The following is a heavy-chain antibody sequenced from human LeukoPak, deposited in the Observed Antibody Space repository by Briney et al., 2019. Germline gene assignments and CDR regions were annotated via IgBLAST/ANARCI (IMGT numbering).Heavy chain of an antibody. Sequence: PGGSLRLSCAASGFTFSTYAMTWVRQAPGKGLEWDSSITGSGDGTSAADSVEGRFSISRDNSKNTLYLQMNSLRVEDTAVYYCAKAGLVRGGALDSWGQGTLVTVSS. D-gene: IGHD3/OR15-3a*01. CDR2: ITGSGDGT. J-gene: IGHJ4*02. CDR3: AKAGLVRGGALDS. V-gene: IGHV3-23*01. CDR1: GFTFSTYA.